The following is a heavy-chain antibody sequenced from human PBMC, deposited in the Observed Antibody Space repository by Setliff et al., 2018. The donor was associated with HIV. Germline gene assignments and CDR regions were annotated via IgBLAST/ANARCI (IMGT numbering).Heavy chain of an antibody. CDR1: GGSFGDYH. J-gene: IGHJ5*02. CDR2: IFRSGTT. D-gene: IGHD3-10*01. V-gene: IGHV4-4*07. CDR3: ARDRHYSGLGSYGP. Sequence: ETLSLTCTLSGGSFGDYHWSWIRQPAGRGLEWIGRIFRSGTTDYKFSLKSRVTISIDTSRIQFSLRLTSVTAEDTAVYYCARDRHYSGLGSYGPWGPGTLVTVSS.